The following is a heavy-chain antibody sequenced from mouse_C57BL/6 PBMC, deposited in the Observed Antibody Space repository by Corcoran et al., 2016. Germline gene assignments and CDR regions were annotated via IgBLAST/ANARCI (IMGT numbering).Heavy chain of an antibody. CDR2: INPNNGGT. CDR1: GYTFTDYY. Sequence: EVQLQQSGPELVKPGASVKISCKASGYTFTDYYMNWVKQSHGKSLEWIGDINPNNGGTSYNQKFKGKATLTVDKSSSTVYMELRSLTSEDSAVYYCARSNYYGTHAMDYWGQGTSVTVSS. J-gene: IGHJ4*01. D-gene: IGHD1-1*01. CDR3: ARSNYYGTHAMDY. V-gene: IGHV1-26*01.